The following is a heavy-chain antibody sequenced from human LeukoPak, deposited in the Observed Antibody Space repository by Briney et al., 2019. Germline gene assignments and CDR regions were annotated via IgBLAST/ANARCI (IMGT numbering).Heavy chain of an antibody. CDR2: ICESSSFM. J-gene: IGHJ6*04. D-gene: IGHD3-10*01. CDR3: AELGITLNECV. Sequence: PGGSLRLSCTASGFTFSSYSMHWVRQAPGKGLEWISYICESSSFMCYADPERGRFTIPRDNAKNSLYLQMNSLRAEDKAVDYCAELGITLNECVWGKLTTVTIAS. CDR1: GFTFSSYS. V-gene: IGHV3-21*05.